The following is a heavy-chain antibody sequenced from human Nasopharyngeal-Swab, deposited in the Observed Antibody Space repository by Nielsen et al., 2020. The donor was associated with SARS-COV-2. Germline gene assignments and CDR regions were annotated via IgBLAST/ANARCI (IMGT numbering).Heavy chain of an antibody. V-gene: IGHV3-74*01. J-gene: IGHJ3*01. D-gene: IGHD3-16*01. CDR3: ARVDVHDAFDV. CDR2: MNSDGSRT. CDR1: GFTFSSYW. Sequence: GASLKTSCAASGFTFSSYWMHWVRRAPGEGLLWVSRMNSDGSRTSYADSVKGRFTISRDNAKNTLYLQMNSLRAEDTAVYYCARVDVHDAFDVWGQGTMVTVSS.